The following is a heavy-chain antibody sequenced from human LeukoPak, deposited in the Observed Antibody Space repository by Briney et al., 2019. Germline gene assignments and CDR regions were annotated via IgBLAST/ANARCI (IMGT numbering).Heavy chain of an antibody. Sequence: PGGTLRLSCAASGFTFSSYGMSWVRQAPGKGLEWVSAISGSGGSTYYADSVKGRFTISRDNSKNTLYLQMNSLRAEDTAVYYCATDMAGTEEWVLPRGIVDYWGQGTLVTVSS. D-gene: IGHD1-26*01. CDR2: ISGSGGST. CDR3: ATDMAGTEEWVLPRGIVDY. J-gene: IGHJ4*02. V-gene: IGHV3-23*01. CDR1: GFTFSSYG.